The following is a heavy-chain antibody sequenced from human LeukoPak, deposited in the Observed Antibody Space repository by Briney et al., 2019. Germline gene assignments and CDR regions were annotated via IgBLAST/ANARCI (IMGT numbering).Heavy chain of an antibody. CDR3: AKETYSSGWYPYFDY. V-gene: IGHV3-23*01. Sequence: GGSLRLSCVASGFTFSSYAMSCVRQAPGKGLEWVSGISSSGGSTYYADSVKGRFTISRDNSKNTLFLQMNSLRAEDTAVYYCAKETYSSGWYPYFDYWGQGTLVTVSS. D-gene: IGHD6-19*01. CDR2: ISSSGGST. J-gene: IGHJ4*02. CDR1: GFTFSSYA.